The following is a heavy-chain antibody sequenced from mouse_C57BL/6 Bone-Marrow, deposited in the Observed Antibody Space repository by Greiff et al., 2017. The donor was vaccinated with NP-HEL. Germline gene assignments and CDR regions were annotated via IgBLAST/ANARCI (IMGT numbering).Heavy chain of an antibody. D-gene: IGHD2-4*01. Sequence: QVQLQQPGAELVKPGASVKMSCKASGYTFTSYWITWVKQRPGQGLEWIGDIYPGSGSTNYNEKFKSKATLTVDTSSSTAYMQLSSLTSEDSAVYYCARRGYDYDGALFAYWGQGTLVTVSA. CDR3: ARRGYDYDGALFAY. J-gene: IGHJ3*01. CDR2: IYPGSGST. CDR1: GYTFTSYW. V-gene: IGHV1-55*01.